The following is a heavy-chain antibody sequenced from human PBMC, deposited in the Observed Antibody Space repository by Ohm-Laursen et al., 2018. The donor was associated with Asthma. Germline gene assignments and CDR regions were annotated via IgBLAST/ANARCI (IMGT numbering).Heavy chain of an antibody. D-gene: IGHD2-21*02. V-gene: IGHV1-46*01. CDR2: INPSSGSS. CDR1: GYPFTRDY. CDR3: ARATFSTYCGGVCYYFDY. Sequence: GSSVKVSCKASGYPFTRDYMHWVRQAPGQGLEWMGIINPSSGSSSYAQKFQGRVTMTSDTSTSTVYMELSSLRSEDTAVYYCARATFSTYCGGVCYYFDYWGQGTLVTVSS. J-gene: IGHJ4*02.